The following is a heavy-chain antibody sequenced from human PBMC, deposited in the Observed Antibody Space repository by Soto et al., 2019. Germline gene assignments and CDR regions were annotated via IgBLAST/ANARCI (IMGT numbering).Heavy chain of an antibody. CDR3: ARDKDRQQLGGNYYYGIDA. CDR2: IIPIFTTP. D-gene: IGHD3-3*02. CDR1: GGTFGNSA. V-gene: IGHV1-69*12. Sequence: QVQLVQSGAEVKTPGSSVTVSCKASGGTFGNSAISWVRQAPGQGLEWMGGIIPIFTTPDYAQKFQGRVKITADESTGTAYRELTSLRSEDTAVYYCARDKDRQQLGGNYYYGIDAWGQGTTVTVSS. J-gene: IGHJ6*02.